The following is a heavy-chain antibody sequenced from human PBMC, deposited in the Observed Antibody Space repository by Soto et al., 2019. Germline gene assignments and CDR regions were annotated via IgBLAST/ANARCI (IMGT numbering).Heavy chain of an antibody. CDR2: IIPIFGTA. J-gene: IGHJ2*01. V-gene: IGHV1-69*06. Sequence: QVQLVQSGAEVKKPGSSVKVSCKASGGTFSSYAISWVRQAPGQGLEWMGGIIPIFGTANYAQKFQGRVTITADKSTSPAYLGLRSLSSEDTAVYYCARVGVVVPAALGGYWYFDLWGRGTLVTVSS. CDR1: GGTFSSYA. CDR3: ARVGVVVPAALGGYWYFDL. D-gene: IGHD2-2*01.